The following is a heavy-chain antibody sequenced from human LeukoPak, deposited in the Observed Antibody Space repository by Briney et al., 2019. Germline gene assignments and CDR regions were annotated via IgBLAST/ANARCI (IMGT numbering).Heavy chain of an antibody. V-gene: IGHV3-23*01. CDR2: ISGSGGST. D-gene: IGHD3-16*02. Sequence: PGGSLRLSCAASGFTFSSYGMSWVRRAPGKGLEWVSAISGSGGSTYYADSVKGRFTISRDNSKNTLYLQMNSLRAEDTAVYYCAREGLDDYVWGSYRPYYMDVWGKGTTVTVSS. CDR1: GFTFSSYG. J-gene: IGHJ6*03. CDR3: AREGLDDYVWGSYRPYYMDV.